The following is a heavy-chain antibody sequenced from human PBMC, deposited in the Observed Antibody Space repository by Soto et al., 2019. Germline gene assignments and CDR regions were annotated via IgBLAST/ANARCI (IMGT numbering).Heavy chain of an antibody. CDR2: IIPIFGTP. J-gene: IGHJ5*02. V-gene: IGHV1-69*06. D-gene: IGHD2-15*01. Sequence: ASVKVSCKASGCTFSTYTFSWVRQAPGQGLEWMGRIIPIFGTPYYAQKFQGRVTITADKSTSTVYMELSSLRSDDAAVYFCARGLECRGYCLDKPTWFAPWGQGTLVTVSS. CDR1: GCTFSTYT. CDR3: ARGLECRGYCLDKPTWFAP.